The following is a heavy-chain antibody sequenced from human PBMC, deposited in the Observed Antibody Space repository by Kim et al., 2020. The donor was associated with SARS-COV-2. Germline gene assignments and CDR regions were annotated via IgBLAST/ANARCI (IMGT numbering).Heavy chain of an antibody. J-gene: IGHJ4*02. Sequence: SETLSLTCTVSGGSVSSGSYYWSWIRQPPGKGLEWIGYIYYSGSTNYNPSLKSRVTISVDTSKNQFSLKLSSVTAADTAVYYCARYYYDSSGYPDKYYFDYWGQGTLVTVSS. CDR2: IYYSGST. D-gene: IGHD3-22*01. CDR1: GGSVSSGSYY. CDR3: ARYYYDSSGYPDKYYFDY. V-gene: IGHV4-61*01.